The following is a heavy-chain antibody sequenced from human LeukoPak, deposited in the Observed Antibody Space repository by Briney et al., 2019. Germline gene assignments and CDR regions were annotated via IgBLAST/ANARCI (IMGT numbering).Heavy chain of an antibody. CDR3: ARDSSHSDYVLYYYGMDV. CDR2: ISAYNGNT. V-gene: IGHV1-18*01. J-gene: IGHJ6*02. D-gene: IGHD4-11*01. CDR1: GYTFTSYG. Sequence: ASVKVFCKASGYTFTSYGITWVRQAPGQGLEWMGWISAYNGNTNYPQKFQGRVTVTTDTSTSTAYMELRSLRSDDTAVYYCARDSSHSDYVLYYYGMDVWGQGTTVTVSS.